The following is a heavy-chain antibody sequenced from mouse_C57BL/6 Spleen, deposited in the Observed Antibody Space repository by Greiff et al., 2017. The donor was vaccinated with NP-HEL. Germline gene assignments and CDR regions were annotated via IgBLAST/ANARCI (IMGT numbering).Heavy chain of an antibody. CDR1: GFNIKDDY. CDR3: TLYTTVADY. J-gene: IGHJ2*01. V-gene: IGHV14-4*01. D-gene: IGHD1-1*01. CDR2: IDPENGDT. Sequence: LVESGAELVRPGASVKLSCTASGFNIKDDYMHWVKQRPEQGLEWIGWIDPENGDTEYASKFQGKATITADTSSNTAYLQLSSLTSEDTAVYYCTLYTTVADYWGQGTTLTVSS.